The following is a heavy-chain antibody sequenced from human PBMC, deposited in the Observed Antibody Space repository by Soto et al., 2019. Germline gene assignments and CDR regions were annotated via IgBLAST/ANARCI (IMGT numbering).Heavy chain of an antibody. CDR2: IYYSGSS. CDR1: GGSISSYY. CDR3: ARWLRPYYFDY. Sequence: QVQLQESGPGLVKPSETLSLTCTVSGGSISSYYWSWIRQPPGKGLEWIGCIYYSGSSNYNPSLRRRATRSVDTSKNQCSLKLSSVTAADTAVYYCARWLRPYYFDYWGQGTLVTVSS. J-gene: IGHJ4*02. V-gene: IGHV4-59*01. D-gene: IGHD5-12*01.